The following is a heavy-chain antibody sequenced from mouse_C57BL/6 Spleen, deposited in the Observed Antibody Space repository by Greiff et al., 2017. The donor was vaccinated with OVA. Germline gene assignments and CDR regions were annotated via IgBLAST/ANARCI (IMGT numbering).Heavy chain of an antibody. D-gene: IGHD1-2*01. CDR3: ASPHYPGAMGY. CDR1: GYSFTGYY. CDR2: INPSTGGT. J-gene: IGHJ4*01. Sequence: EVQLQQSGPELVKPGASVKISCKASGYSFTGYYMNWVKQSPEKSLEWIGEINPSTGGTTYNQKFKAKATLTVDKSSSTAYMQLKSLTSEDSAVYYCASPHYPGAMGYWGQGTSVTVSS. V-gene: IGHV1-42*01.